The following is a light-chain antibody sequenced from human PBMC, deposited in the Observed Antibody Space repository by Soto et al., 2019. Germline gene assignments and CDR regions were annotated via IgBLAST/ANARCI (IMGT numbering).Light chain of an antibody. CDR1: SSDVGGYNY. CDR2: DVT. CDR3: CSYAGSYIWV. V-gene: IGLV2-11*01. J-gene: IGLJ3*02. Sequence: QSALTQPRSVSGSPGQSVTISCTGTSSDVGGYNYVSWYQHHPGKAPKLIIYDVTKRPSGVPDRFSGSKSGNTASLTISVLQAEDEADYFCCSYAGSYIWVFGGGTKLTVL.